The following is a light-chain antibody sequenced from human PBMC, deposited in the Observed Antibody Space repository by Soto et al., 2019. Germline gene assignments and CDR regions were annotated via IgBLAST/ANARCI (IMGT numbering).Light chain of an antibody. CDR1: QSLAHSDGHAY. CDR3: MQDRRFPRT. Sequence: DVVMPQTPLSSPVTLGQPASLSCRSSQSLAHSDGHAYLSWLQQRPGQPPRLLIYKVSNRLAGVPDRFSASGAETDLTLKSSRVEAEDVGLYYCMQDRRFPRTFGQGTKGEIK. CDR2: KVS. V-gene: IGKV2-24*01. J-gene: IGKJ1*01.